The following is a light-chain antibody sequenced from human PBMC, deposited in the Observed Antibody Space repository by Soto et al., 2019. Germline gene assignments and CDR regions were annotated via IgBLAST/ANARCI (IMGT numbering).Light chain of an antibody. Sequence: MWKSVATVSLSPGERATISFRASQSISNNLAWYQQKPGQAPRLVIYSAFTRATGIPARFSGSGSGTEFTLTISRLEPEDFAVYYCQQYGSSGTFGQGTKVDI. CDR1: QSISNN. CDR3: QQYGSSGT. J-gene: IGKJ1*01. V-gene: IGKV3-15*01. CDR2: SAF.